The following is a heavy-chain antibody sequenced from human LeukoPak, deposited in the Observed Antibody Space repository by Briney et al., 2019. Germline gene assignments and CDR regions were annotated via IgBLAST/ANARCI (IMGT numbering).Heavy chain of an antibody. CDR3: AGERVTTTSFDY. Sequence: PGGSLRLSCAASGFTFTNYWMNWLRQAPGKGLEWVANIKQDGGAKNYVDSVKGRFTISRDNAKNSLYLQMNNLRVEDTAVYYCAGERVTTTSFDYWGQGVLVTVSS. CDR2: IKQDGGAK. J-gene: IGHJ4*02. CDR1: GFTFTNYW. V-gene: IGHV3-7*01. D-gene: IGHD2/OR15-2a*01.